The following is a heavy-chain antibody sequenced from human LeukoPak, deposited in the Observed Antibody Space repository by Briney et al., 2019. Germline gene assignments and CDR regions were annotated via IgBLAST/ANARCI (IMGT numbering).Heavy chain of an antibody. CDR2: VYPGDSDT. J-gene: IGHJ3*02. D-gene: IGHD4-17*01. CDR1: GYSFTSYW. Sequence: GESLKISCKGSGYSFTSYWIGWVRQMPGKGLEWMGIVYPGDSDTRYSPSFQGQVTISADKSISTAYLQWSGLKASDTAMYYCAIGYGDFTDAFDIWGQGTMVTVSS. V-gene: IGHV5-51*01. CDR3: AIGYGDFTDAFDI.